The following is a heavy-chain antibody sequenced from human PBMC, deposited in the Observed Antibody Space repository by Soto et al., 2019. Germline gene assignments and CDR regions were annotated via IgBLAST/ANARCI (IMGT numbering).Heavy chain of an antibody. D-gene: IGHD2-2*01. CDR2: IIPIFGTA. CDR3: ARVHRSSTSCYPYYYYYGMDV. CDR1: GGTFSSYA. V-gene: IGHV1-69*01. Sequence: QVQLVQSGAEVKKPGSSVKVSCKASGGTFSSYAISWVRQAPGQGLEWMGGIIPIFGTANYAQKFQGRVTITADESTSTAYMELSSLRSEDTAVYYCARVHRSSTSCYPYYYYYGMDVWGQGTTVTVSS. J-gene: IGHJ6*02.